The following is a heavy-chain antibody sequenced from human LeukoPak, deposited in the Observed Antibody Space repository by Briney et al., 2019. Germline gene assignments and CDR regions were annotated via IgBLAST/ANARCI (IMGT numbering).Heavy chain of an antibody. CDR2: ISGSGVNT. CDR1: GFTFSRYA. V-gene: IGHV3-23*01. CDR3: ATETVDSPDY. J-gene: IGHJ4*02. D-gene: IGHD3-22*01. Sequence: GGSQRLSCAASGFTFSRYAMKWLRQAPGKGQEWVSDISGSGVNTYYADSVKGRFTISRDNSKNTVYLQMQSLRAEDTALYYCATETVDSPDYWGQGTLVTVSS.